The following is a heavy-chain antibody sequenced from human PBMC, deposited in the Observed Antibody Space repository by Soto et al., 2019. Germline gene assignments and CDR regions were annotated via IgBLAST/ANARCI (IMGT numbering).Heavy chain of an antibody. V-gene: IGHV4-39*01. CDR3: AANYGDRYYFDY. D-gene: IGHD4-17*01. Sequence: QLQLQESGPGLVKPSETLSLTCTVSGGSISSSSYYWGWIRQPPGKGLEWIGSIYYSGSTYYNPSLKSRVTISVDTSKNQFSLKLSSVTAADTAVYYCAANYGDRYYFDYWGQGTLVTVSS. J-gene: IGHJ4*02. CDR2: IYYSGST. CDR1: GGSISSSSYY.